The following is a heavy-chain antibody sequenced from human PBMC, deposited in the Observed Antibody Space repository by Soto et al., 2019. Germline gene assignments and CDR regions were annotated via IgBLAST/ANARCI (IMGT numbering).Heavy chain of an antibody. D-gene: IGHD1-7*01. J-gene: IGHJ5*02. CDR3: ASLDWNYDA. Sequence: GGSLRLSCTASGVTFRNYWMHWVRQAPGKGLVWVSRINSDGSITTYADSVKGRFTISRDNAKNTVYLQMNSLRADDTAVYYWASLDWNYDAWGQGTLVTVPS. V-gene: IGHV3-74*01. CDR2: INSDGSIT. CDR1: GVTFRNYW.